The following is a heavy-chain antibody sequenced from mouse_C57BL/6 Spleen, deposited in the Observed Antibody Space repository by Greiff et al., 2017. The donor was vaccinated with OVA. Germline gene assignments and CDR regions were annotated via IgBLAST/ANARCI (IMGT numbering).Heavy chain of an antibody. V-gene: IGHV1-19*01. D-gene: IGHD2-4*01. J-gene: IGHJ2*01. Sequence: EVKLMESGPVLVKPGASVKMSCKASGYTFTDYYMNWVKQSHGKSLEWIGVINPYNGGTSYNQKFKGKATLTVDKSSSTAYMELNSLTSEDSAVYYCARSPMHDYDGTPLFDYWGQGTTLTVSS. CDR3: ARSPMHDYDGTPLFDY. CDR2: INPYNGGT. CDR1: GYTFTDYY.